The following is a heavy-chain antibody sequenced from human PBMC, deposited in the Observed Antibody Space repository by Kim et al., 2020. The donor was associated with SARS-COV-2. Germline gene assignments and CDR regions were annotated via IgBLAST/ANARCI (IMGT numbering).Heavy chain of an antibody. CDR3: AKSRGYDFWSGYSGADYYYGMDV. D-gene: IGHD3-3*01. J-gene: IGHJ6*02. CDR2: ISYDGSNK. CDR1: GFTFSSYG. V-gene: IGHV3-30*18. Sequence: GGSLRLSCAASGFTFSSYGMHWVRQAPGKGLEWVAVISYDGSNKYYADSVKGRFTISRDNSKNTLYLQMNSLRAEDTAVYYCAKSRGYDFWSGYSGADYYYGMDVWGQGTTVTVSS.